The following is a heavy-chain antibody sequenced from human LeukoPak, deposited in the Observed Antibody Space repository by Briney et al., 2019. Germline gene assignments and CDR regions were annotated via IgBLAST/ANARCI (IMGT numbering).Heavy chain of an antibody. V-gene: IGHV3-33*06. CDR3: AKDLSLGAIDY. Sequence: PGRSLRLSCAASGFTFSSYGMHWVRQAPGKGLEGVAVIWYDGSNKYYADSVKGRFTISRENSKNTLYLQMNSLRAEDTAVYYCAKDLSLGAIDYWGQGTLVTVSS. J-gene: IGHJ4*02. CDR2: IWYDGSNK. D-gene: IGHD1-26*01. CDR1: GFTFSSYG.